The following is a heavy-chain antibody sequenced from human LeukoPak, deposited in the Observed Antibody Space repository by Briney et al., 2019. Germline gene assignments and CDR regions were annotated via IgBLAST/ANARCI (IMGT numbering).Heavy chain of an antibody. D-gene: IGHD3-10*01. CDR3: ASRGIWFGELLDY. V-gene: IGHV4-39*01. Sequence: PSETLSLTCTVSGGSISSSSYYWGWIRQPPGKGLECIGSIYYSGSTYYNPSLKSRVTISVDTSKNQFSLKLSSVTAADTAVYYCASRGIWFGELLDYWGQGTLVTVSS. CDR2: IYYSGST. J-gene: IGHJ4*02. CDR1: GGSISSSSYY.